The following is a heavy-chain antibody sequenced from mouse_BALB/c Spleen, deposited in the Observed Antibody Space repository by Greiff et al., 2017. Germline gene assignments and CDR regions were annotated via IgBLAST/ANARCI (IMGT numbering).Heavy chain of an antibody. D-gene: IGHD1-1*01. V-gene: IGHV2-4-1*01. Sequence: VQLKESGPGLVQPSQSLSITCTVSGFSLTSYGVHWVRQSPGKGLEWLGVIWSGGSTDYNAAFISRLSISKDNSKSQVFFKMNSLQADDTAIYYCARGGITTVGHYYAMDYWGQGTSVTVSS. J-gene: IGHJ4*01. CDR1: GFSLTSYG. CDR3: ARGGITTVGHYYAMDY. CDR2: IWSGGST.